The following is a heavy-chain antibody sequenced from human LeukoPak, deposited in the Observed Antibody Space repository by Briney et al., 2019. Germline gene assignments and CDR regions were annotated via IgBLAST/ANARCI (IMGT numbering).Heavy chain of an antibody. CDR1: GYTLTELA. D-gene: IGHD4-23*01. CDR3: ATVALVGGYSIAFDI. Sequence: ASVKLSCKVSGYTLTELAMHWGAQAPRNGREGRRGFDPEDGETIYAKKCHGRVTITEETSPDTAYMELSSLRCEDTAVHYCATVALVGGYSIAFDIWGEGTMVRVFS. V-gene: IGHV1-24*01. J-gene: IGHJ3*02. CDR2: FDPEDGET.